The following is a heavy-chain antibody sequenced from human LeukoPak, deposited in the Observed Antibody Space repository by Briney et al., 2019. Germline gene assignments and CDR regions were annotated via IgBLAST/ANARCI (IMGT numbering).Heavy chain of an antibody. V-gene: IGHV3-23*01. D-gene: IGHD2-2*01. J-gene: IGHJ4*02. CDR1: GFTFSNYA. CDR2: ITGSGSDT. Sequence: PGGSLRLSCAASGFTFSNYAMTWVRQAPGKGLEWVSAITGSGSDTNHADSVKGRFTISRDTSTNTLYLQMNTLRAEDTAVYYCAKAGGPTSTSRFDYWGQGALVTVSS. CDR3: AKAGGPTSTSRFDY.